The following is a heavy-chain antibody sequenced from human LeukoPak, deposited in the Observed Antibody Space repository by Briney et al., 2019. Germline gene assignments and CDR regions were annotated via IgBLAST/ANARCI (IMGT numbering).Heavy chain of an antibody. CDR1: GGSISSSSYY. Sequence: SETLSLTCTVSGGSISSSSYYWGWIRQPPGKGLEWIGEIYHSGSTNYNPSLKSRVTISVDKSKNQFSLKLSSVTAADTAVYYCARDQRVATFFDYWGQGTLVTVSS. D-gene: IGHD5-12*01. J-gene: IGHJ4*02. CDR3: ARDQRVATFFDY. CDR2: IYHSGST. V-gene: IGHV4-39*07.